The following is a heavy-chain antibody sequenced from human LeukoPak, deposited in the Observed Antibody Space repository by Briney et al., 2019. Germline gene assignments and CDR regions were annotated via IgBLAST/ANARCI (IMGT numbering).Heavy chain of an antibody. CDR1: GFTFSSYG. V-gene: IGHV3-30*18. CDR3: AKLSYFDY. J-gene: IGHJ4*02. Sequence: GGSLRLSCAASGFTFSSYGMHWVRQAPGKGLEWVAVISYDGSNKYYADSVKGRFTISRDNSKNTLYLQMNSLRAEDTAVYYCAKLSYFDYWGQGTLVTVSS. CDR2: ISYDGSNK.